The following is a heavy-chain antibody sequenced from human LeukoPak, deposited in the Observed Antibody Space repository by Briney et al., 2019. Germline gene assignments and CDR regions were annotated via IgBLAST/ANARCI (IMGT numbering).Heavy chain of an antibody. Sequence: SETLSLTCAVYGGSFSGYYWSWIRQPPGKGLEWMGEINHSGSTNYNPSLKSRVTISVDTSKNQFSLKLSSVTAADTAVYYCARVGVVVAAIYYFDYWGQGTLVTVSS. V-gene: IGHV4-34*01. CDR3: ARVGVVVAAIYYFDY. CDR2: INHSGST. J-gene: IGHJ4*02. CDR1: GGSFSGYY. D-gene: IGHD2-15*01.